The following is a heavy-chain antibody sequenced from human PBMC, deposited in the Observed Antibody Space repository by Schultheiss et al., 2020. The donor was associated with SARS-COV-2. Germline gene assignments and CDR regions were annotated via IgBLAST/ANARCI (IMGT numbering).Heavy chain of an antibody. Sequence: SQTLSLTCTVSGGSVSSGSYYWGWIRQPPGKGLEWIGSIYHSGRTYYNPSLKSRVTISVDTSKNQFSLKLSSVNAADTALYYCARIYDSSGYYVDPWGQGTLGTVSS. D-gene: IGHD3-22*01. CDR2: IYHSGRT. CDR1: GGSVSSGSYY. J-gene: IGHJ5*02. V-gene: IGHV4-39*07. CDR3: ARIYDSSGYYVDP.